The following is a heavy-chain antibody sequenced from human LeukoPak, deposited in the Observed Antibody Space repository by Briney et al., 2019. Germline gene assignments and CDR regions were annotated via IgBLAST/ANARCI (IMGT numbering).Heavy chain of an antibody. V-gene: IGHV3-20*04. J-gene: IGHJ3*02. Sequence: SGESLRLSCAASGFTFDDYGMSWVRQALGRGLEWVSGINWNGGSTGYADSVKGRCTISRDNAKNSLYLQMNSLRAEDTALYYCARWYYYDSSGLDIWGQGTMVTVSS. CDR1: GFTFDDYG. CDR3: ARWYYYDSSGLDI. D-gene: IGHD3-22*01. CDR2: INWNGGST.